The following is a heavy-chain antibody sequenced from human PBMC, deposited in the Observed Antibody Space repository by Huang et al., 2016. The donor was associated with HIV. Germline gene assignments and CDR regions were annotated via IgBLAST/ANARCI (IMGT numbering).Heavy chain of an antibody. Sequence: EVQLVQSGVEVKKPGESLKISVKGSGFSFTSYWIGWVRQMPGKGRECMGIIVPGNSNTFYSPAFQGQVTISADKYTRTAYLQWSSLKASDSAIYYCAIHDSNDFTFDDWGQGTLVAVSS. D-gene: IGHD5-18*01. CDR3: AIHDSNDFTFDD. CDR1: GFSFTSYW. J-gene: IGHJ4*02. V-gene: IGHV5-51*03. CDR2: IVPGNSNT.